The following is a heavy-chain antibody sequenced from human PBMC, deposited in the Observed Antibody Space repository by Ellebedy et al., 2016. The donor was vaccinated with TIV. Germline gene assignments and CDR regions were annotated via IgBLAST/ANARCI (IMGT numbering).Heavy chain of an antibody. CDR2: IIPILGIA. D-gene: IGHD3-10*01. CDR1: GGTFSSYA. Sequence: AASVKVSCKASGGTFSSYAISWARQAPGQELEWMGRIIPILGIANYAQKFQGRVTITADKSTSTAYMELSSLRSEDTAVYYCARGSSRSHYYYYYGMDVWGQGTTVTVSS. J-gene: IGHJ6*02. V-gene: IGHV1-69*04. CDR3: ARGSSRSHYYYYYGMDV.